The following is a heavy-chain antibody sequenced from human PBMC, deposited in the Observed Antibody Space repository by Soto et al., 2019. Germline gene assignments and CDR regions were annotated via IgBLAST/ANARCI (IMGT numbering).Heavy chain of an antibody. V-gene: IGHV4-39*01. CDR2: IYYSGNT. CDR3: ARLSIAARLGFDP. J-gene: IGHJ5*02. D-gene: IGHD6-6*01. CDR1: GGSISSSSYY. Sequence: SETLSLTCTVSGGSISSSSYYWGWIRQPPGKGLEWIGSIYYSGNTYYNPSLKSRVTISVDTSKNQFSLKLSSVTAADTAVYYCARLSIAARLGFDPWGQGTLVTVFS.